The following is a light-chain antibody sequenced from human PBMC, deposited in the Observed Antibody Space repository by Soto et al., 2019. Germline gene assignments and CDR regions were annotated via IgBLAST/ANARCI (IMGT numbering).Light chain of an antibody. CDR3: QQYNYYPWT. V-gene: IGKV1-5*01. CDR1: QSISSR. J-gene: IGKJ1*01. Sequence: DIQMTQSPSTLSASVGDRVTITCRASQSISSRLAWYQQKPGKAPKLLIYDASSLESGVPPRFGGSGSGTEFTLTISSLQPDDFATYYCQQYNYYPWTFGQGTKVEIK. CDR2: DAS.